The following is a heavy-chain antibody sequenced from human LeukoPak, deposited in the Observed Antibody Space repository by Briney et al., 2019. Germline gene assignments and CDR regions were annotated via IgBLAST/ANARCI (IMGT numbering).Heavy chain of an antibody. CDR2: ISYSGDT. V-gene: IGHV4-39*01. D-gene: IGHD3-22*01. CDR3: ARQPHYYDTSAYYPSHFDY. CDR1: GGPIASNSHY. J-gene: IGHJ4*02. Sequence: SETLSLTCTVSGGPIASNSHYWGWIRQPPGKGLEWIGSISYSGDTHYNPSLKSRVTLSVDTSKSQFSLNLSSLTAADTAVFYCARQPHYYDTSAYYPSHFDYWGLGTLVTVSS.